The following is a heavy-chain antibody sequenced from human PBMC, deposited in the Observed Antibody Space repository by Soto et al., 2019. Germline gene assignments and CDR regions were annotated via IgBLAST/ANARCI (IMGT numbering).Heavy chain of an antibody. CDR3: AREIVTAGGNNYFDP. J-gene: IGHJ5*02. Sequence: PSETLSVTCVVSGGTVASSHWWSCVRQSPGRGLEWIGNVYHTGDTNFNPSLQSRVTFSVDKSNNQFSLRLTSVTAADTAVYFCAREIVTAGGNNYFDPWGPGTLVPVSS. CDR2: VYHTGDT. D-gene: IGHD2-21*02. V-gene: IGHV4-4*02. CDR1: GGTVASSHW.